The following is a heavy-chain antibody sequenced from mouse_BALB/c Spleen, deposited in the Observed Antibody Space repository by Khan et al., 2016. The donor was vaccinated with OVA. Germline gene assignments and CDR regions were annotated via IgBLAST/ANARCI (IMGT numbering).Heavy chain of an antibody. CDR3: TRLAYYYDSEGFAY. D-gene: IGHD1-1*01. CDR1: GFTFSTYG. J-gene: IGHJ3*01. Sequence: EVQLQESGGDLVKPGGSLKLSCAASGFTFSTYGMSWVRQTPDKRLEWVATVSTAGSYTYYPDSVKGRFTISRDNAKNTLYLQMSSLKSEDTAMFYCTRLAYYYDSEGFAYWGQGTLVTVSA. V-gene: IGHV5-6*01. CDR2: VSTAGSYT.